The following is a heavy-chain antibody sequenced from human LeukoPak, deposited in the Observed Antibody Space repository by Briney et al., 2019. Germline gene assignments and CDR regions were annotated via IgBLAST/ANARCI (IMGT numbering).Heavy chain of an antibody. CDR1: GFTFSSYS. V-gene: IGHV3-21*01. J-gene: IGHJ4*02. CDR3: ARDSPDTSLQIYFFDY. CDR2: ISSSSSYI. D-gene: IGHD5-18*01. Sequence: LGGSLRLSCVASGFTFSSYSMNWVRQAPGKGLEWVSSISSSSSYIYYADSVKGRFTISRDNAKNSLYLQMNSLRAEDTAVYYCARDSPDTSLQIYFFDYWGQGTLVTVSS.